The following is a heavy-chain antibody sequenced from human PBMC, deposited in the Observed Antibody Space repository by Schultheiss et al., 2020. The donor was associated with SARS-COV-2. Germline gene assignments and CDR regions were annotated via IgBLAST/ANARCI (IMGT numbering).Heavy chain of an antibody. J-gene: IGHJ6*02. V-gene: IGHV3-9*01. Sequence: GGSLRLSCAASGFTFDDYAMHWVRQAPGKGLEWVSGISWNSGSIGYADSVKGRFTISRDNAKNSLYLQMNSLRAEDTAVYYCAKGVRVEMDVWGQGTTVTVSS. CDR2: ISWNSGSI. CDR1: GFTFDDYA. CDR3: AKGVRVEMDV. D-gene: IGHD1-1*01.